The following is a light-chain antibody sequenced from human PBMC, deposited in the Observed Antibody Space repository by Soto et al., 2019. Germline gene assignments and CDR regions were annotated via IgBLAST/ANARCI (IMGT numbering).Light chain of an antibody. CDR3: QQRSNWPVT. CDR1: QSVSSY. J-gene: IGKJ5*01. V-gene: IGKV3-11*01. CDR2: DAS. Sequence: EIVMTQSPATLSVSPGERATLSCRASQSVSSYLAWYQQKPGQAPRLLIYDASNRATGIPARFSGSGSGTDFTLTISSLEPEDFAVYYCQQRSNWPVTFGQGTRLEMK.